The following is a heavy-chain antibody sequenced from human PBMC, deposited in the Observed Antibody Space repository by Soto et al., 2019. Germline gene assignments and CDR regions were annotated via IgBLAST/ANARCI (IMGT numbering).Heavy chain of an antibody. CDR3: AKVRFMVRGVIGPLSDF. D-gene: IGHD3-10*01. CDR2: ISYDGSNK. J-gene: IGHJ4*02. Sequence: GGSLRLSCAASGFTFSSYGMHWVRQAPGKGLEWVAVISYDGSNKYYADSVKGRFTISRDNSKNTLYLQMNSLRAEDTAVYYCAKVRFMVRGVIGPLSDFWGQGTLVTVFS. V-gene: IGHV3-30*18. CDR1: GFTFSSYG.